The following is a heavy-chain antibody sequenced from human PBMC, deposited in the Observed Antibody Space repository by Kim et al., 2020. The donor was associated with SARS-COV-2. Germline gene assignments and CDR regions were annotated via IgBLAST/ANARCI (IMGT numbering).Heavy chain of an antibody. J-gene: IGHJ4*02. CDR2: INTNTGNP. V-gene: IGHV7-4-1*02. CDR1: GYTFTSYA. D-gene: IGHD6-13*01. Sequence: ASVKVSCKASGYTFTSYAMNWVRQAPGQGLEWMGWINTNTGNPTYAQGFTGRFVFSLDTSVSTAYLQISSLKAEDTAVYYCARVGEGYSSSWYGVDYWGQGALVTVSS. CDR3: ARVGEGYSSSWYGVDY.